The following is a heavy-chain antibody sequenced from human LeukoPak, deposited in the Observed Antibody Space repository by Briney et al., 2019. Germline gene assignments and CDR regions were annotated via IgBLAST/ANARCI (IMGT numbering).Heavy chain of an antibody. Sequence: PGGSLRLSCSASGFSFSDYDTNWVRQAPGKGLEWVSAISGRSSHVYYGESVKGRFTISRDNAKNSLYLQLDSLGVEDTAVYYCGRAFPPLRTSSAGDLWGQGTLVTVSS. CDR2: ISGRSSHV. D-gene: IGHD3-16*01. CDR3: GRAFPPLRTSSAGDL. CDR1: GFSFSDYD. V-gene: IGHV3-21*01. J-gene: IGHJ1*01.